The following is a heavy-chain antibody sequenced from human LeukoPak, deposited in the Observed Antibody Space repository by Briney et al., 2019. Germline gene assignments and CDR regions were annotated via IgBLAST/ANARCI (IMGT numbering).Heavy chain of an antibody. CDR1: GFTLSSYA. V-gene: IGHV3-23*01. J-gene: IGHJ3*02. Sequence: GGSLRLSCAASGFTLSSYAMSWVRQAPGKGLEWVSAISGSGGSTYYADSVKGRFTISRDNSKNTLYLQMNSLRAEDTAVYYCAKDPTYYDFWSGYYTLDAFDIWGQGTMVTVSS. CDR2: ISGSGGST. D-gene: IGHD3-3*01. CDR3: AKDPTYYDFWSGYYTLDAFDI.